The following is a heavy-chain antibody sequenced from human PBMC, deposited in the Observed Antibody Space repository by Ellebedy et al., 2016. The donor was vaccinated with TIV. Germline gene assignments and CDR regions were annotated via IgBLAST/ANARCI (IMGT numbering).Heavy chain of an antibody. V-gene: IGHV1-69*13. CDR3: ARDPGYYYGSGFDY. D-gene: IGHD3-10*01. Sequence: ASVKVSCKASGGTFSSYAISWVRQAPGQGLEWMGGIIPIFGTANYAQKFQGRVTVTADESTSTAYMELSSLRSEDTAVYYCARDPGYYYGSGFDYWGQGTLVTVSS. J-gene: IGHJ4*02. CDR2: IIPIFGTA. CDR1: GGTFSSYA.